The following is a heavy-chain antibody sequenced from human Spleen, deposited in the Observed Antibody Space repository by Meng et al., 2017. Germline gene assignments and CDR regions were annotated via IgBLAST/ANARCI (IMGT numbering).Heavy chain of an antibody. V-gene: IGHV3-30*02. Sequence: GESLKISCAASGFSFSSYGMHWVRQAPGKGLEWVALIWYDGSNKYYADFVKGRFTISRDNSKNALYLQMDDLRTEDTAVYSCAKPDAFNYYDSSGYFNWGQGTLVTVSS. CDR2: IWYDGSNK. CDR3: AKPDAFNYYDSSGYFN. D-gene: IGHD3-22*01. J-gene: IGHJ4*02. CDR1: GFSFSSYG.